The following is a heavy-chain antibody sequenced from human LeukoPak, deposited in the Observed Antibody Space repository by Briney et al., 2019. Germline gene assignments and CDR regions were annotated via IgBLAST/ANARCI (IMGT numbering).Heavy chain of an antibody. J-gene: IGHJ2*01. Sequence: SETLSLTCAIYGGSLSGYYWSWIRQPPGKGLEWIGEINHSGSTNYNPSLKSRVTISVDTSKNQFSLKLSSVTAADTAVYYCARVSYWYFDLWGRGTLVTVSS. CDR3: ARVSYWYFDL. CDR1: GGSLSGYY. CDR2: INHSGST. V-gene: IGHV4-34*01.